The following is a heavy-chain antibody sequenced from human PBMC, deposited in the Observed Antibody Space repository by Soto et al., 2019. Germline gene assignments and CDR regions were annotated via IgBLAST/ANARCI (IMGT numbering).Heavy chain of an antibody. D-gene: IGHD4-17*01. J-gene: IGHJ4*02. Sequence: VQLMQSGAEVQKPGSSVKVSCKASGGTFSSHSINWVRQAPGQGLEWMGGVISLFGTANYAHNFKGRVTITADQSTSTAYMELNSLRSDDTAVYYCAIEVGYGDFSAALLDWGQGTLVTVSS. CDR3: AIEVGYGDFSAALLD. CDR2: VISLFGTA. CDR1: GGTFSSHS. V-gene: IGHV1-69*01.